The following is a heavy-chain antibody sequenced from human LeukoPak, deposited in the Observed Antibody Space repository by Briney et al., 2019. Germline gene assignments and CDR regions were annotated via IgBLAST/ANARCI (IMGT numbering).Heavy chain of an antibody. V-gene: IGHV3-15*01. J-gene: IGHJ4*02. CDR1: RFTFSNAW. CDR2: IKSKTDGGTT. CDR3: TSDSGSYQFDY. Sequence: GGSLRLSCAASRFTFSNAWMSWVRQAPGKGLEWVGRIKSKTDGGTTDYAAPVKGRFTISRDDSKNTLYLQMNSLKTEDTAVYYCTSDSGSYQFDYWGQGTLVTVSS. D-gene: IGHD1-26*01.